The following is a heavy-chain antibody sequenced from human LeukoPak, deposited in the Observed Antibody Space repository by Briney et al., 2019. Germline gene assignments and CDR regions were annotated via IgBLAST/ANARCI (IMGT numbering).Heavy chain of an antibody. D-gene: IGHD5-12*01. V-gene: IGHV4-4*02. CDR1: GGSISSSNW. J-gene: IGHJ4*02. Sequence: SETLSLTCAVSGGSISSSNWWSWVRQPPGKGLEWIGEIYHSGSTNYNPSLKSRATISVDKSKNQFSLKLSSVTAADTAVYYCARDSGRHFDYWGQGTLVTVSS. CDR3: ARDSGRHFDY. CDR2: IYHSGST.